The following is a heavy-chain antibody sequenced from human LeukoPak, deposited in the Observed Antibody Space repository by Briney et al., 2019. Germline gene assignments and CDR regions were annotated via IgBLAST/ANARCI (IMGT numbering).Heavy chain of an antibody. D-gene: IGHD4-23*01. J-gene: IGHJ4*02. Sequence: SETLSLTCTVSGGSISSYYWSWIRQPPGKGLEWIGYIYTSGSTNYNPSLKSRVTISVDTSKNQFSLKLSSVTAADTAVHYCARLSDYGGNSRVFDYWGQGTLVTVSS. CDR3: ARLSDYGGNSRVFDY. V-gene: IGHV4-4*09. CDR1: GGSISSYY. CDR2: IYTSGST.